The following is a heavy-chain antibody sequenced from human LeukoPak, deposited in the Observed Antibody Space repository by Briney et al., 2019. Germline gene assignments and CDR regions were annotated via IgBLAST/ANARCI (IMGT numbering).Heavy chain of an antibody. J-gene: IGHJ5*02. CDR3: AKAPYYYDSSGYLGYNWFDP. D-gene: IGHD3-22*01. CDR1: GFTFSSYA. CDR2: ISGSGGST. Sequence: GGSLRLSCAASGFTFSSYAMSWVRQAPGKGLEWVSAISGSGGSTYYADSVKGRFTISRDNSKNTLYLQMNSLRAEDTAVYYCAKAPYYYDSSGYLGYNWFDPWGQGTLVTVSS. V-gene: IGHV3-23*01.